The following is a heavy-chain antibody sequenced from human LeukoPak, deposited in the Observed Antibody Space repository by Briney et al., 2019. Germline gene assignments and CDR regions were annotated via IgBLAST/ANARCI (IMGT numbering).Heavy chain of an antibody. CDR3: ARVGPDGSYFDY. CDR1: GGSMNNYY. V-gene: IGHV4-4*07. Sequence: PSETLSLTCTVSGGSMNNYYWSWIRQPPGKGLEWIGRIYTSGSTHYNPSLMSRVTMSLDTSKNQFSLNLNSVTAADTAVYYCARVGPDGSYFDYWGQGTLVTVSS. CDR2: IYTSGST. J-gene: IGHJ4*02. D-gene: IGHD1-14*01.